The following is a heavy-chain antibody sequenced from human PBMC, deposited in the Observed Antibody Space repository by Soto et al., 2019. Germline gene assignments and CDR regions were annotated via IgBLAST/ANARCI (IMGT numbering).Heavy chain of an antibody. CDR2: ISFDGSNK. CDR1: GFTFSSND. J-gene: IGHJ4*02. CDR3: ARDSEATIFGVVISLSFDY. D-gene: IGHD3-3*01. Sequence: GGSLRVSCAASGFTFSSNDMHWVRQAPGKGLEWVAIISFDGSNKYYTDSVKGRFTISRDNSKNTLYLQMNTLRVDDTAVYYCARDSEATIFGVVISLSFDYWGQGTLVTVSS. V-gene: IGHV3-30*03.